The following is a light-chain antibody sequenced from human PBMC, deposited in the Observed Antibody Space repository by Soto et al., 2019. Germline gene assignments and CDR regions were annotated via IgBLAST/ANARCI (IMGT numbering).Light chain of an antibody. V-gene: IGKV1-39*01. CDR1: QSISTY. CDR2: GAS. J-gene: IGKJ1*01. Sequence: DIQMTQSPSPLSASVGDRVTITCRASQSISTYLNWYQQKPGKAPKLLIYGASSLQSGVPSRFSGSGSGTDFTLTISSLQPEDFATYYCQQANSWTFGQGTKVDIK. CDR3: QQANSWT.